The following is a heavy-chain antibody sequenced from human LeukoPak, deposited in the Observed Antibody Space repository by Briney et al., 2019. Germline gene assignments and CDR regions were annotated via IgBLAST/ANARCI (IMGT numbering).Heavy chain of an antibody. V-gene: IGHV3-7*01. J-gene: IGHJ4*02. CDR1: GLGLRNYW. Sequence: PGGSLRLSCVGYGLGLRNYWMTWVRQAPGKGLECVANIKQDGRQTYYADSVEGRFTISRDNAENSLYLQMSSLRAEDTAVYYCARTRSSGYLTLDYWGQGTLVTVSS. CDR3: ARTRSSGYLTLDY. D-gene: IGHD3-22*01. CDR2: IKQDGRQT.